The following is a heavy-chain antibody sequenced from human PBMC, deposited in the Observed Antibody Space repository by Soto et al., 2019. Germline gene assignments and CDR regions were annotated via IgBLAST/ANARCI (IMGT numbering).Heavy chain of an antibody. Sequence: QVQLVESGGGLVQPGGSLRLSCAASGFRFSDYYMSWIRQPPGKGLGWVSYISKSGSIIHYADSVKGRFTISRDNAKNSLYLQINSLRAEDTALYYCARDLSPYSDYYDESSSETWFDPCGQGTLVTVSS. J-gene: IGHJ5*02. CDR1: GFRFSDYY. CDR3: ARDLSPYSDYYDESSSETWFDP. CDR2: ISKSGSII. V-gene: IGHV3-11*01. D-gene: IGHD3-22*01.